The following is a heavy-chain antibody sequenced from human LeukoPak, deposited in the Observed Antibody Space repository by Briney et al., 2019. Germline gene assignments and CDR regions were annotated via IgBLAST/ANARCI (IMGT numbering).Heavy chain of an antibody. CDR2: IYHSGST. Sequence: SETLSLTCAVSGYSISSGYYWGWIRQLPGKGLEWIGSIYHSGSTFYNPSLKSRVTISVDTSKDQFSLKLSSVTAADTAVYICARLFYDSRRVDYWGQGTLVTVSS. J-gene: IGHJ4*02. V-gene: IGHV4-38-2*01. CDR1: GYSISSGYY. D-gene: IGHD3-22*01. CDR3: ARLFYDSRRVDY.